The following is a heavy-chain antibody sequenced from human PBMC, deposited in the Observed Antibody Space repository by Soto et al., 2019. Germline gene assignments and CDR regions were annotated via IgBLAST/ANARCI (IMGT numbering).Heavy chain of an antibody. J-gene: IGHJ3*02. V-gene: IGHV4-39*01. CDR3: ARRGKGYAFDI. D-gene: IGHD3-16*01. CDR1: GGFVSSRAYY. CDR2: IFHSGET. Sequence: QLQLQESGPGLLKTSETLSLTCSVSGGFVSSRAYYWAWIRQPPGKGLEWIGNIFHSGETYYNPSLKSRVTLAVDMSTNPFSLRLTAVNAADTAVYFCARRGKGYAFDIWGQGTMITVSS.